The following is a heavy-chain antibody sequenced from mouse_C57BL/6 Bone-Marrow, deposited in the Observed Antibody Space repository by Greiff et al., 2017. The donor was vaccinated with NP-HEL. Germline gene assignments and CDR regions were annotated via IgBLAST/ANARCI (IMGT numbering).Heavy chain of an antibody. Sequence: QVQLKESGAELVRPGASVTLSCKASGYTFTDYEMHWVKQTPVHGLEWIGAIDPETGGTAYNQKFKGKAILTADKSSSTAYMELRSLTSEDSAVYYCTRAPYYYGSSYCYCDYWGQGTTLTVSS. D-gene: IGHD1-1*01. V-gene: IGHV1-15*01. CDR2: IDPETGGT. CDR3: TRAPYYYGSSYCYCDY. CDR1: GYTFTDYE. J-gene: IGHJ2*01.